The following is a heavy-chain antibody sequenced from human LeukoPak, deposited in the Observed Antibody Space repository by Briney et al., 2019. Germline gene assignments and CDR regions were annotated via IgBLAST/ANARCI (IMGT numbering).Heavy chain of an antibody. CDR3: AKDISSNCYRGRGVDH. CDR1: GFNFASYA. V-gene: IGHV3-23*01. CDR2: ISGSDATS. Sequence: GGSLRLSCEVSGFNFASYAVNWVRQAPGKGLEWVSGISGSDATSCYRDSVKGRFTISRDNSKDTLYLHIKSLRAEDTAVYYCAKDISSNCYRGRGVDHWGQGTLVTVSS. J-gene: IGHJ4*02. D-gene: IGHD2-2*01.